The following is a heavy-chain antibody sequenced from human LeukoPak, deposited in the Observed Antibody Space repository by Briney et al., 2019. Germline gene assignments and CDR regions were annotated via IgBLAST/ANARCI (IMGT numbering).Heavy chain of an antibody. V-gene: IGHV3-11*01. D-gene: IGHD3-22*01. J-gene: IGHJ4*02. CDR3: ARDQYYYDSSAPPLY. CDR2: ISSSGNTI. Sequence: GGSLRLSCAASGFSFSDYYMSWIRQAPGKGLEWVSYISSSGNTIYYADSVKGRFTISRDNAKNSPYLQMNSLRAEDTAVYYCARDQYYYDSSAPPLYWGQGTLVTVSS. CDR1: GFSFSDYY.